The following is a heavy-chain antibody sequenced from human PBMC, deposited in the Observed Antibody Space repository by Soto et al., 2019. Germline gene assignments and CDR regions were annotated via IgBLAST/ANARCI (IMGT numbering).Heavy chain of an antibody. Sequence: SETLSLTCTVSGGSISSYYWRWIRQPPGKGLEWIGYIYYSGSTNYNPSLKSRVTMSVDTSKNQFSLKLSSVTAADTAVYYCATMTGAIAAAGIYYFDYWGQGTLVTVSS. J-gene: IGHJ4*02. CDR1: GGSISSYY. CDR3: ATMTGAIAAAGIYYFDY. V-gene: IGHV4-59*12. D-gene: IGHD6-13*01. CDR2: IYYSGST.